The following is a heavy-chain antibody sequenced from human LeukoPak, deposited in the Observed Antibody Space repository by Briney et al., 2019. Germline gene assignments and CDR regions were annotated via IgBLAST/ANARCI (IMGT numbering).Heavy chain of an antibody. J-gene: IGHJ3*02. CDR1: GGSISSSSYY. V-gene: IGHV4-39*07. CDR3: ARDGAFDI. CDR2: IYYSGST. Sequence: KASETLSLTCTVSGGSISSSSYYWGWIRQPPGKGLEWIGSIYYSGSTYYNPSLKSRLTISVDTSKTQFSLKLSSVTAADTAVYYCARDGAFDIWGQGTMVTVSS.